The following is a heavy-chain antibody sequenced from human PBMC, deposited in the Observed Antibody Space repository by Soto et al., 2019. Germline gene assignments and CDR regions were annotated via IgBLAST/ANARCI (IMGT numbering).Heavy chain of an antibody. CDR1: GASVSRGNHY. Sequence: FEILSLTCTVAGASVSRGNHYRSWIRQPPGKRLEWVGFIYNGVITNYSPSLKSRVSISADTSRNQFSLKVSSVTAADTAVYYCARGWDANSWGQGALVTVS. CDR3: ARGWDANS. CDR2: IYNGVIT. V-gene: IGHV4-61*01. J-gene: IGHJ4*02. D-gene: IGHD6-19*01.